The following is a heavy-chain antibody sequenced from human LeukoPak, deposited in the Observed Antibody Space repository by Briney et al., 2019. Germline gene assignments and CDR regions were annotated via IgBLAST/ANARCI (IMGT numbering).Heavy chain of an antibody. D-gene: IGHD6-19*01. CDR1: GSSMDKYY. CDR3: ARHLQSRLVTH. V-gene: IGHV4-59*08. J-gene: IGHJ4*02. Sequence: SETLSLTCTVSGSSMDKYYWNWIRQPPGKGLEWIGYIYYSGSTNYNPSLKSRVTISVDTSKNQFSLKLSSVTAADTAVYYCARHLQSRLVTHWGQGTLVTVSS. CDR2: IYYSGST.